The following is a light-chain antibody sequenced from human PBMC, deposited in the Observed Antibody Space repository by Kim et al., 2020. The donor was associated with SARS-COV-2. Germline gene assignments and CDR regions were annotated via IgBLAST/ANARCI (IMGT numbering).Light chain of an antibody. CDR1: QSVTSN. Sequence: VSPGERATLSCRASQSVTSNVAWYQQKPGQAPRLLIYGASTRATGIPARFSGSGSGTEFTLTISSLQSEDFALYYCQQYNNWPPATFGQGTKLEI. J-gene: IGKJ2*01. CDR3: QQYNNWPPAT. V-gene: IGKV3-15*01. CDR2: GAS.